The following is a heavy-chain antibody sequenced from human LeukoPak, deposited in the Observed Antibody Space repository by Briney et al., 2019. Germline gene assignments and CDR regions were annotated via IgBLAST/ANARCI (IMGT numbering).Heavy chain of an antibody. CDR1: GFTFTSSA. CDR3: AADIRTVTLPHYFDY. Sequence: GASVKVSCKASGFTFTSSAVQWVRQARGQRLEWIGWIVVGSGNTNYAQKFQERVTITRDMSTSTAYMELSSLRSEDTAVYYCAADIRTVTLPHYFDYWGQGTLVTVSS. J-gene: IGHJ4*02. D-gene: IGHD4-17*01. CDR2: IVVGSGNT. V-gene: IGHV1-58*01.